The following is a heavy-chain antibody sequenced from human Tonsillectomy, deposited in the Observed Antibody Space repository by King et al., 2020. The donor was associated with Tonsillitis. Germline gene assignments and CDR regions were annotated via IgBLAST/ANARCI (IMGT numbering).Heavy chain of an antibody. Sequence: VQLQESGPGLVKPSQTLSLTCTVSGGSISSASYYWSWIRQPAGKGLEWIGRIYTSGSTNYNPSLKSRVTMSVDTSKNHFSLKLSSVTAADTAVYYCARDDFWSAYYAFDIWGQGTMVTVSS. CDR2: IYTSGST. CDR1: GGSISSASYY. J-gene: IGHJ3*02. D-gene: IGHD3-3*01. CDR3: ARDDFWSAYYAFDI. V-gene: IGHV4-61*02.